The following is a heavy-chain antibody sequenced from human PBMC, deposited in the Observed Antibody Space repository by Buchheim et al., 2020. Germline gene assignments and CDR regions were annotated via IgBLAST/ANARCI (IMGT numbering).Heavy chain of an antibody. CDR1: GFTVSSNY. Sequence: EVQLVESGGGLVQPGGSLRLSCAASGFTVSSNYMSWVRQAPGKGLEWVSVISSGGSTYYADSVKGRFTISRDTSTNTPYLQMNSLRAEDTAVYYCARDECHDYGGNSGFFDYWGQGTL. CDR3: ARDECHDYGGNSGFFDY. D-gene: IGHD4-23*01. J-gene: IGHJ4*02. CDR2: ISSGGST. V-gene: IGHV3-66*01.